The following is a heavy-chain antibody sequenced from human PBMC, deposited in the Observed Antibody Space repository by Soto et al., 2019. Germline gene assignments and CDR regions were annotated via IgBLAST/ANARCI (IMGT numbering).Heavy chain of an antibody. V-gene: IGHV1-69*01. CDR1: GGTFSSYA. D-gene: IGHD3-10*01. CDR3: ARDGHYYGSGSYYLWFDP. CDR2: IIPIFGTA. Sequence: QVQLVQSGAEVKKLGSSVKVSCKASGGTFSSYAISWVRQAPGQGLEWMGGIIPIFGTANYAQKFQGRVTITADESTSTAYMELSSLRSEDTAVYYCARDGHYYGSGSYYLWFDPWGQGTLVTVSS. J-gene: IGHJ5*02.